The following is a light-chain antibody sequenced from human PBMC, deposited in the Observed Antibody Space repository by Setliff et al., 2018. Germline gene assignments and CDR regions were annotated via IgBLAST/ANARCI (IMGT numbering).Light chain of an antibody. Sequence: QSVLTQPPSASGTPGQSVTISCSGGTSNIGKNFVYWYQQVPGTVPKLLIYRNNQRPSGVSDRFSGSKSGTSASLAISGLRSEDGADYYCATWDDSLSAYVFGTGTKVTVL. J-gene: IGLJ1*01. CDR3: ATWDDSLSAYV. CDR1: TSNIGKNF. CDR2: RNN. V-gene: IGLV1-47*01.